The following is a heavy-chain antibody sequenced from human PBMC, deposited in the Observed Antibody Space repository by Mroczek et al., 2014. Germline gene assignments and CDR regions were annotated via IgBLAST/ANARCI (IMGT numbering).Heavy chain of an antibody. CDR2: ISYDGSNK. J-gene: IGHJ4*02. V-gene: IGHV3-30*18. Sequence: QVQLVESGGGVVQPGRSLRLSCAASGFTFSSYGMHWVRQAPGKGLEWVAVISYDGSNKYYADSVKGRFTISRDNSKNTLYLQMNSLRAEDTAVYYCAKDRVGWYYFDYWGQGTLVTVSS. CDR1: GFTFSSYG. CDR3: AKDRVGWYYFDY. D-gene: IGHD2-15*01.